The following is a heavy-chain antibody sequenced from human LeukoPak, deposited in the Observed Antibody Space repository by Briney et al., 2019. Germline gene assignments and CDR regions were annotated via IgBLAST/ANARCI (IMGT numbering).Heavy chain of an antibody. CDR2: INHSGST. D-gene: IGHD2-2*01. J-gene: IGHJ4*02. CDR3: ASSPMLFY. V-gene: IGHV4-34*01. CDR1: GGSFRGYY. Sequence: SETLSLTCAVYGGSFRGYYWSWIRQPPGKGLEWIGEINHSGSTNYNPSLKSRVTISVDTSKNQFSLKLSSVTAADTAVYYCASSPMLFYWGQGTLVTVSS.